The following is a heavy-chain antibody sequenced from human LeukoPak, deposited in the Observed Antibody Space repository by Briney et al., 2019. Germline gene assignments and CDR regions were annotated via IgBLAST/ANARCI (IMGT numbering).Heavy chain of an antibody. CDR3: ARDPFQYSSSWFDY. CDR1: GFIFSSYA. V-gene: IGHV3-23*01. Sequence: GGSLRLSCAASGFIFSSYALSWVRQAPGKGLEWVSTISGSGGSTYYADSVKGRFTISRDNAKNSLYLQMNSLRAEDTAVYYCARDPFQYSSSWFDYWGQGTLVTVSS. J-gene: IGHJ4*02. CDR2: ISGSGGST. D-gene: IGHD6-13*01.